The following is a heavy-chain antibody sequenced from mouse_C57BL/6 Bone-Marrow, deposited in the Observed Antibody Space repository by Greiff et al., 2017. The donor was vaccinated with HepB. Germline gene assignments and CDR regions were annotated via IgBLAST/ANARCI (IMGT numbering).Heavy chain of an antibody. CDR3: AWAEGDGYSAWFAY. J-gene: IGHJ3*01. V-gene: IGHV1-55*01. CDR1: GYTFTSYW. Sequence: QVQLQQPGAELVKPGASVKMSCKASGYTFTSYWITWVKQRPGQGLEWIGDIYPGSGSTNYNEKFKSKATLTVDTSSSTAYMQRSSLTSEDSAVYYCAWAEGDGYSAWFAYWGQGTLVTVSA. D-gene: IGHD2-3*01. CDR2: IYPGSGST.